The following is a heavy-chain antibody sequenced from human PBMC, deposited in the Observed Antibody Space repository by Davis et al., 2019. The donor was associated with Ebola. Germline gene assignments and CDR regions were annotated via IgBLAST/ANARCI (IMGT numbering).Heavy chain of an antibody. Sequence: PSETLSLTCTVSGGSISSYYWSWIRQPPGKGLEWIGYIYYSGSTNYNPSLKSRVTISVDTSKNQFSLKLSSVTAADTAVYYCAGAAYYYDSSGYHAAAFDYWGQGTLVTVSS. CDR3: AGAAYYYDSSGYHAAAFDY. V-gene: IGHV4-59*01. CDR2: IYYSGST. D-gene: IGHD3-22*01. CDR1: GGSISSYY. J-gene: IGHJ4*02.